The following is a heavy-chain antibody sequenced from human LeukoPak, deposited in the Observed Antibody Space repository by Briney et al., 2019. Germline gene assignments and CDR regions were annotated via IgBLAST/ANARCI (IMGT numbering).Heavy chain of an antibody. CDR2: INHSGGT. J-gene: IGHJ4*02. V-gene: IGHV4-34*01. CDR1: GGSFSGYY. CDR3: ARGIGYCTNGVCRDY. D-gene: IGHD2-8*01. Sequence: SETLSLTCAVYGGSFSGYYWSWIRQPPGKGLEWIGEINHSGGTNYNPSLKSRVTISVDTSKNQFSLKLSSVTAADTAVYYCARGIGYCTNGVCRDYWGQGTLVTVSS.